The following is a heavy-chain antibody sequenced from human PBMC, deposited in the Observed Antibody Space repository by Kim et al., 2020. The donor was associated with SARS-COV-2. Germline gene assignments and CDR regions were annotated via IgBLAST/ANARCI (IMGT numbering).Heavy chain of an antibody. Sequence: GGSLRLSCAASGFTFSSYGMHWVRQAPGKGLEWVAVISYDGSNKYYADSVKGRFTISRDNSKNTLYLQMNSLRAEDTAVYYCARDRVPMVRGVPHYWGQGTLVTVSS. CDR2: ISYDGSNK. J-gene: IGHJ4*02. CDR1: GFTFSSYG. V-gene: IGHV3-33*05. D-gene: IGHD3-10*01. CDR3: ARDRVPMVRGVPHY.